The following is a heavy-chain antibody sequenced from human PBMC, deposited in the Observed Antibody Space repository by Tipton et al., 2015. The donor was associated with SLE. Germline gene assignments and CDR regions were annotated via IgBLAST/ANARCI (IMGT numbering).Heavy chain of an antibody. J-gene: IGHJ6*03. Sequence: TLSLTCSVSSYSIYNGFYWGWIRQSPGKGLEWIGSIYRSGTAYYNPSLKSRVTISVDPSKNQFSLKLRSVTAADTAVYFCARGLGSYSSGWRYYYYYMDVWGKGTTVTVSS. CDR1: SYSIYNGFY. CDR2: IYRSGTA. CDR3: ARGLGSYSSGWRYYYYYMDV. V-gene: IGHV4-38-2*01. D-gene: IGHD6-25*01.